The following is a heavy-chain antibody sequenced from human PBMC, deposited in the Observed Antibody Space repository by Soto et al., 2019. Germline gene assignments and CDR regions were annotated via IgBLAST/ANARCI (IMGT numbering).Heavy chain of an antibody. J-gene: IGHJ3*02. D-gene: IGHD1-7*01. V-gene: IGHV3-53*01. CDR1: GFTVSSNY. CDR3: ARDYSGTGTTFAFDI. CDR2: IYSGGST. Sequence: GGSLRLSCVASGFTVSSNYMSWVRQAPGKGLEWVSVIYSGGSTYYADSVKGRFTISRDNSKNTLYLQMNSLRAEDTAVYYCARDYSGTGTTFAFDIWGQGTMVTVSS.